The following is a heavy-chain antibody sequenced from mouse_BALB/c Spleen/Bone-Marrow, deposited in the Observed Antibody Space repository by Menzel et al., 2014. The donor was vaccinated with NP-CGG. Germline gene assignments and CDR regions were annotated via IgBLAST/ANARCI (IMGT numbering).Heavy chain of an antibody. CDR1: GFDFSGYW. CDR3: ARLHYYGFSAY. V-gene: IGHV4-1*02. CDR2: INPESSTI. J-gene: IGHJ3*01. Sequence: EVQVVESGGGLVQPGGSLKVSCAASGFDFSGYWMSWVRQAPGKGLEWIGEINPESSTINYTPSLKDKFIISRDNAKNTLYLQMSKVRSEDTALYYCARLHYYGFSAYWGQGTLVTVSA. D-gene: IGHD1-2*01.